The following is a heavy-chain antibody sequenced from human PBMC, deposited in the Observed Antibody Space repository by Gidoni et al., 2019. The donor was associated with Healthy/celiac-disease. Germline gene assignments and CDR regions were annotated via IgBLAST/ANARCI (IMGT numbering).Heavy chain of an antibody. CDR1: GYTFTSYA. CDR2: INAGNGNT. V-gene: IGHV1-3*01. D-gene: IGHD5-12*01. Sequence: QVQLVQSGAEVKKPGASVKVSCKPSGYTFTSYAMHWVRQAPGQRLEWMGWINAGNGNTKYSQKFQGRVTITRDTSGSTAYMELSSLRSEDTAVYYCAREESGYFYYYGMDVWGQGTTVTVSS. J-gene: IGHJ6*02. CDR3: AREESGYFYYYGMDV.